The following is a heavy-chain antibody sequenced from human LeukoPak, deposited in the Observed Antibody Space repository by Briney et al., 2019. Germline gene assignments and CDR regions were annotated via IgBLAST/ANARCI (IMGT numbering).Heavy chain of an antibody. CDR2: ISSSSSTI. D-gene: IGHD3-3*01. J-gene: IGHJ4*02. CDR3: AKDGNYDFWSGYSRVADY. V-gene: IGHV3-48*01. Sequence: GGSLRLSCAASGFTFSSYSMNWVRRAPGKGLEWVSYISSSSSTIYYADSVKGRFTISRDNSKNTLYLQMNSLRAEDTAVYYCAKDGNYDFWSGYSRVADYWGQGTLVTVSS. CDR1: GFTFSSYS.